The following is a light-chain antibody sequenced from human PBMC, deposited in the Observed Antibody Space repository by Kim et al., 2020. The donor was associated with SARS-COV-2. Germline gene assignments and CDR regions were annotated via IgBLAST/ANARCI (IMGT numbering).Light chain of an antibody. J-gene: IGLJ1*01. Sequence: QSVLTQPPSVSGAPGQRVTISCTGSSSNIGAGFDVHWYQQLPGTAPKLLIYDNINRPSGVPDRFSGSKSGTSASLAITGLQAQDESDYYCQSYDNSLSSYVFGTGTKFTVL. CDR2: DNI. CDR3: QSYDNSLSSYV. CDR1: SSNIGAGFD. V-gene: IGLV1-40*01.